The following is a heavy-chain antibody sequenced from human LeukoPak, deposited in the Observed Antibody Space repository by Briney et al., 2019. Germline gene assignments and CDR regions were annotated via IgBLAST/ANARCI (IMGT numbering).Heavy chain of an antibody. D-gene: IGHD3-3*01. CDR3: AKDPSRYDFWSGYHRYYYYGMDV. Sequence: ASVKVSCKASGYTFTGYYMHWVRQAPGQGLEWMGWINPNSGGTNYAQKFQGRVTMTRDTSISTAYMELSRLRAEDTAVYYCAKDPSRYDFWSGYHRYYYYGMDVWGQGTTVTVSS. J-gene: IGHJ6*02. CDR2: INPNSGGT. V-gene: IGHV1-2*02. CDR1: GYTFTGYY.